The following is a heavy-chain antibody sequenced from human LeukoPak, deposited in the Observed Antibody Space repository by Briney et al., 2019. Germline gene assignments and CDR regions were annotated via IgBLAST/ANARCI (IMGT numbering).Heavy chain of an antibody. J-gene: IGHJ5*02. V-gene: IGHV4-34*01. Sequence: PSETLSLTCAVYGGSFSGYYWSWIRQPPGKGLEWIGEINHSGSTNYNPSLKSRVTISVDTSKNQFPLKLSSVTAADTAVYYCSSGYGSSGSNWFDPWGQGTLVTVSS. CDR3: SSGYGSSGSNWFDP. D-gene: IGHD3-22*01. CDR1: GGSFSGYY. CDR2: INHSGST.